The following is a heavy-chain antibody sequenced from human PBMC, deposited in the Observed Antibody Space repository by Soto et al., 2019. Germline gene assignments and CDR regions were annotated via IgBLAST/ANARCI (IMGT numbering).Heavy chain of an antibody. CDR1: GFTVSSYY. CDR3: ARVRGHDQYYLDY. Sequence: EVQLVESGGGLVQPGGSLRLSCAASGFTVSSYYMSWVRQAPGKGLEWVSVIYSDGSTYYADSVKGSFTIYRDNSKNTLYLQMNSLRAEDTAVYYCARVRGHDQYYLDYWGQGTLVTVSS. CDR2: IYSDGST. J-gene: IGHJ4*02. D-gene: IGHD3-10*01. V-gene: IGHV3-66*01.